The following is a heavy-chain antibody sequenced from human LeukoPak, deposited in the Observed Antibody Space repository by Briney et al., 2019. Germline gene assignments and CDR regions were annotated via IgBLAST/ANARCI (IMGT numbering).Heavy chain of an antibody. CDR2: ISGSGGST. Sequence: GESLRLSCAASGFTFSSYAMSWVRQAPGKGLEWVSAISGSGGSTYYADSVKGRFTISRDNSKNTLYLQMNSLRAEDTAVYYCAKDTNYYGSGSLDYWGQGTLVTVSS. D-gene: IGHD3-10*01. V-gene: IGHV3-23*01. CDR3: AKDTNYYGSGSLDY. J-gene: IGHJ4*02. CDR1: GFTFSSYA.